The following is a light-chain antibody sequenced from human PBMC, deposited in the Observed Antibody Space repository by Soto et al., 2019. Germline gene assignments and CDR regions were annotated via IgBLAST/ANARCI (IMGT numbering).Light chain of an antibody. Sequence: DIVMTQSPLSLPVTPGEPASISCRSSQSLLHSNGYNYLDWYLQKPGQSPQLLIYLGSNRASGVPERFSGSGSGTDFTLTISRVDAEDVWVYYCMQALQTPLYTFGQGTKLQIK. CDR2: LGS. CDR3: MQALQTPLYT. J-gene: IGKJ2*01. V-gene: IGKV2-28*01. CDR1: QSLLHSNGYNY.